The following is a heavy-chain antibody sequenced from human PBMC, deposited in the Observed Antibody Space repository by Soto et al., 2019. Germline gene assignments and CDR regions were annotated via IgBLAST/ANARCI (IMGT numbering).Heavy chain of an antibody. CDR1: GGTFSSYA. CDR2: IIPIFGTA. V-gene: IGHV1-69*01. J-gene: IGHJ5*02. D-gene: IGHD2-2*01. CDR3: ASSPRDCSSTSCSWFDP. Sequence: QVQLVQSGAEVKKPGSSVKVSCKASGGTFSSYAISWVRQAPGQGLEWMGGIIPIFGTANYAQKFQGRVTITADESTSPAYMELSSLRSEDTAVYYCASSPRDCSSTSCSWFDPWGQGTLVTVSS.